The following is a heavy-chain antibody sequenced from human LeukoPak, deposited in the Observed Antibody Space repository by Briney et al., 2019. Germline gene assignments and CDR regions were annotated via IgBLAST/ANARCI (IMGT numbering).Heavy chain of an antibody. Sequence: PGRSLTLSCTVSGFAFDDFAMTWVRQAPGKGLEWVGFIRRRAYGGKTDYAASVRGRFTISIDDSKNIAYLQMNSLRTEDTAIYFCSRDSHGDDVYDYWGQGTLVTVSS. CDR3: SRDSHGDDVYDY. J-gene: IGHJ4*02. CDR2: IRRRAYGGKT. CDR1: GFAFDDFA. V-gene: IGHV3-49*04. D-gene: IGHD1-1*01.